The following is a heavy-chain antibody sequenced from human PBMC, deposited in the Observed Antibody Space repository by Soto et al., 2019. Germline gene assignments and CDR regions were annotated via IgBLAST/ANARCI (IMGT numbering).Heavy chain of an antibody. D-gene: IGHD1-7*01. CDR2: IGANGQGI. CDR3: AKDRNYPRDQFHY. Sequence: GGSLRLSCAASGFTFSTYALSWVRQAPGKGLEWVSAIGANGQGIYYADSVRGRFTISRDNSKNTIFLHMDSLRAEDTAVYYCAKDRNYPRDQFHYWGQGTLVTVSS. CDR1: GFTFSTYA. V-gene: IGHV3-23*01. J-gene: IGHJ4*02.